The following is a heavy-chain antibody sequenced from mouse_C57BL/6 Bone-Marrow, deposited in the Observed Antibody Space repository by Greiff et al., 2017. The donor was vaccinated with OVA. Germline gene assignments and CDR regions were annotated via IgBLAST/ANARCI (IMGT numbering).Heavy chain of an antibody. J-gene: IGHJ3*01. CDR3: GWLLPFAY. V-gene: IGHV5-6*02. CDR2: ISSGGSYT. Sequence: DVKLVESGGDLVKPGGSLKLSCAASGFTFSSYGMSWVRQTPDKRLEWVATISSGGSYTYYPDSVKGRFTISRDNAKNTLYLQMSSLKSEDTAMYYCGWLLPFAYWGQGTLVTVSA. D-gene: IGHD2-3*01. CDR1: GFTFSSYG.